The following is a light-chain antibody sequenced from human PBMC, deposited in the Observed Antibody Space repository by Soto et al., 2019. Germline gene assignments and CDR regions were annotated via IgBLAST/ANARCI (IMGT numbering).Light chain of an antibody. CDR1: QSISSY. CDR2: AAS. CDR3: QQSYSTPPA. J-gene: IGKJ1*01. Sequence: DIQITQSPSSLSASVGDRVTITCRASQSISSYLNWYQQKPGKAPKLLIYAASSLQSGVPSRFSSSGSGTDFTLTISSLQPEYFATYYCQQSYSTPPAFGQGTKVEIK. V-gene: IGKV1-39*01.